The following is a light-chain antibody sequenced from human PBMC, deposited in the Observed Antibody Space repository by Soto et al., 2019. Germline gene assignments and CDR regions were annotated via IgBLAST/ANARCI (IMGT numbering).Light chain of an antibody. J-gene: IGKJ1*01. V-gene: IGKV1-5*01. CDR3: QQYNSYLRT. Sequence: GDRVTITCRASQSISSWLAWYQQKPGKAPKLLICDASSLESGVPSRFSGSGSGTEFTLTISSLQPDDFATYYCQQYNSYLRTFGQGTKVEIK. CDR2: DAS. CDR1: QSISSW.